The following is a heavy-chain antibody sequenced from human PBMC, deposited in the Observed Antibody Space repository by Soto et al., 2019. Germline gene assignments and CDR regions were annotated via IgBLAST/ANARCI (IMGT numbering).Heavy chain of an antibody. J-gene: IGHJ6*02. CDR2: ISAYNGNT. CDR3: ARDVSITMVRGVIPAPYYGMDV. V-gene: IGHV1-18*04. CDR1: GYTFTSYG. Sequence: ASVKVSCKASGYTFTSYGISWVQQAPGQGLEWMGWISAYNGNTNYAQKLQGRVTMTTDTSTSTAYMELRSLRSDDTAMYYCARDVSITMVRGVIPAPYYGMDVWGQGTTVTVSS. D-gene: IGHD3-10*01.